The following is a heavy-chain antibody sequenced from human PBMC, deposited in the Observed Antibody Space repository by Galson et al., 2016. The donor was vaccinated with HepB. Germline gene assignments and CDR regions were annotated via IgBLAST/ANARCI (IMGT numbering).Heavy chain of an antibody. D-gene: IGHD2-2*01. CDR2: IFYSGTT. CDR1: GGSIRSRDYY. V-gene: IGHV4-39*01. J-gene: IGHJ4*02. CDR3: ARQRGFCSSSSCSARLDGISWYHFDS. Sequence: SETLSLTCSVSGGSIRSRDYYWGWIRQSPGKGLEWIGSIFYSGTTYYNPSLRRRVTISVVTSKNHFSLTLNSSTAADKSVYFCARQRGFCSSSSCSARLDGISWYHFDSWGQGTLVTVSS.